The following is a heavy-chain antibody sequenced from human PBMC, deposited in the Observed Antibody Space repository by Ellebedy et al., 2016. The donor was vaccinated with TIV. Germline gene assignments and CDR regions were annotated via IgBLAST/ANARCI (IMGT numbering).Heavy chain of an antibody. CDR1: GGTFSSYA. CDR3: ATDGGKYGSKDY. J-gene: IGHJ4*02. V-gene: IGHV1-69*06. Sequence: SVKVSCXASGGTFSSYAISWVRQAPGQGLEWMGGIIPIFGTANYAQKFQGRVTITADKSTSTAYMELSSLESDDTAVYYCATDGGKYGSKDYWGQGTLVTVSS. CDR2: IIPIFGTA. D-gene: IGHD3-16*01.